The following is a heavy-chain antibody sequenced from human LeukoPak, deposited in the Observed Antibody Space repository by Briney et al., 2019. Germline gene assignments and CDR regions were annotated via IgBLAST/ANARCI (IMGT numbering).Heavy chain of an antibody. CDR3: ARSDSSGYQYYYYYYMDV. D-gene: IGHD3-22*01. V-gene: IGHV3-7*01. J-gene: IGHJ6*03. CDR1: GFTFSGYW. Sequence: GGSLRLSCAASGFTFSGYWMSWVRQAPGKGLEWVANIKQDGSEKYYVDSVKGRFTISRDNAQNSLYLQMNSLRAEDTAVYYCARSDSSGYQYYYYYYMDVWGKGTTVTVSS. CDR2: IKQDGSEK.